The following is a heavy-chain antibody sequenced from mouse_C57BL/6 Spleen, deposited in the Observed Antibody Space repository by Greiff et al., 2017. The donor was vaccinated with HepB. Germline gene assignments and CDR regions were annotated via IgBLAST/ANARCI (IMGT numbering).Heavy chain of an antibody. CDR2: IDPSDSET. Sequence: QVQLQQPGAELVRPGSSVKLSCKASGYTFTSYWMHWVKQRPIQGLEWIGNIDPSDSETHYNQKFKDKATLTVDKSSSTAYMQLSSLTSEDSAVYYCARYSNYGEDYFDYWGQGTTLTVSS. D-gene: IGHD2-5*01. CDR3: ARYSNYGEDYFDY. V-gene: IGHV1-52*01. J-gene: IGHJ2*01. CDR1: GYTFTSYW.